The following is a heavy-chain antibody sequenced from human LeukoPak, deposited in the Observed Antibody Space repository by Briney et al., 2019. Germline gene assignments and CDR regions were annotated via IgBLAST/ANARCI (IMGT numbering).Heavy chain of an antibody. CDR1: DY. D-gene: IGHD5-24*01. V-gene: IGHV4-39*01. J-gene: IGHJ4*02. Sequence: SETLSLTGTVSDYWGWIRQPPGKGLEWIGSIYYSGSTYYNPSLKSRVTISVDTSKNQFSLKLSSVTAADTAVYYCARHEPMATWDYWGQGTLVTVSS. CDR3: ARHEPMATWDY. CDR2: IYYSGST.